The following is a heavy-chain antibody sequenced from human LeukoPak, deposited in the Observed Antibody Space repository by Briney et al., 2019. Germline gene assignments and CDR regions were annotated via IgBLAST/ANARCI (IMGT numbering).Heavy chain of an antibody. CDR3: ARGPCSSSCQQVYYYYMDV. CDR2: IIPIFGTA. Sequence: GASVKVSCKASGGTFSSYAISWVRQAPGQGLEWMGGIIPIFGTANYAQKFQGRVTITADESTSTAYMELSSLRSDDTAVYYCARGPCSSSCQQVYYYYMDVWGKGTTVTISS. V-gene: IGHV1-69*13. J-gene: IGHJ6*03. D-gene: IGHD6-13*01. CDR1: GGTFSSYA.